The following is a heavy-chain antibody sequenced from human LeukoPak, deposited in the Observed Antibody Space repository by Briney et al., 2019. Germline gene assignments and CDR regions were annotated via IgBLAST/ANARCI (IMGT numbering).Heavy chain of an antibody. V-gene: IGHV1-18*01. Sequence: GASVKVSCKASGYTFANFGITWVRQAPGQGLAWMGWISVYNGNTNYAQNLQGRVTLTTDTSTSTAYMELRSLRSDDTALYYCARTCSSSSCYMVHWGQGTLVTVSS. CDR1: GYTFANFG. D-gene: IGHD2-2*02. CDR3: ARTCSSSSCYMVH. CDR2: ISVYNGNT. J-gene: IGHJ4*02.